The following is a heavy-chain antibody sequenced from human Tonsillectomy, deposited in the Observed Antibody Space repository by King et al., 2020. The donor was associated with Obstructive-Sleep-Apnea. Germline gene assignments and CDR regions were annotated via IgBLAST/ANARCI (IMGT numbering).Heavy chain of an antibody. Sequence: VQLVESGGGLVQPGRSLRLSCAASGFTFDDYAMHWVRQAPGKGLEWVSGISWNSGNIGYADSVKGRFTISRDNAKNSLYLQMNSLRAEDTALYYCAKDADGDFGGDYFDYWGQGTLVTVSS. D-gene: IGHD4-17*01. V-gene: IGHV3-9*01. CDR1: GFTFDDYA. J-gene: IGHJ4*02. CDR3: AKDADGDFGGDYFDY. CDR2: ISWNSGNI.